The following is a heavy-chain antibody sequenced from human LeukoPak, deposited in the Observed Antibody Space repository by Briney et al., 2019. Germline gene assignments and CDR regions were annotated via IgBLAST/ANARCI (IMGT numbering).Heavy chain of an antibody. J-gene: IGHJ4*02. CDR2: IKQDGSRF. V-gene: IGHV3-7*01. D-gene: IGHD3-22*01. CDR3: ARDRGVYYDTSGMAGD. CDR1: GFTFSTYW. Sequence: GGSLRLSCAASGFTFSTYWMSWVRQAPGKGLEWVANIKQDGSRFFYVDSVKGRFTNSRDNAKNSLYLQMNSLRAEDTAVYYCARDRGVYYDTSGMAGDWGQGTLVTVSS.